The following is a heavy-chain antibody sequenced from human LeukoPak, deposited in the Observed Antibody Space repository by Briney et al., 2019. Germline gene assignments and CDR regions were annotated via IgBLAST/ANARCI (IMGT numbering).Heavy chain of an antibody. CDR3: TTETLYNWNDGRDY. D-gene: IGHD1-20*01. CDR1: GFTFSNAW. Sequence: PGGSLRLSCAASGFTFSNAWMSWVRQAPGKGLEWVGRIKSKTDGGTTDYAAPVKGRFTISRDDSKNTLYLQMNSLKTEDTAVYYCTTETLYNWNDGRDYWGQGTLVTVSS. V-gene: IGHV3-15*01. J-gene: IGHJ4*02. CDR2: IKSKTDGGTT.